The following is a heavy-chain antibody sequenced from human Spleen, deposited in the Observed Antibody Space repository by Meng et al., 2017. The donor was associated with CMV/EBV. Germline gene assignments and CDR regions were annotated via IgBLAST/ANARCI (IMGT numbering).Heavy chain of an antibody. CDR2: ISYDGDNK. Sequence: SCSVSGFSFVCFAFAWVRQAPGGGLEWVASISYDGDNKHYADSVKGRFTISRDNSKNTLYLQMRSLRVEDTAVYYCARESNYNLLDYWGQGSLVTVSS. J-gene: IGHJ4*02. D-gene: IGHD1-7*01. CDR1: GFSFVCFA. CDR3: ARESNYNLLDY. V-gene: IGHV3-30-3*01.